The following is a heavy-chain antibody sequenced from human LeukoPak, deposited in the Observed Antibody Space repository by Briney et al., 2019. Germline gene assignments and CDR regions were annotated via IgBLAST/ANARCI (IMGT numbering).Heavy chain of an antibody. J-gene: IGHJ6*02. CDR1: GFSLSTSGMC. Sequence: SGPTLVNPTQTLTLTCTFSGFSLSTSGMCVSWIRQPPGKALEWLARIDWDDDKYYSTSLETRLTISKDTSKNQVVLTMTNMDPVDTATYYCARIRYSSGWYYGMDVWGQGTTVTVSS. D-gene: IGHD6-19*01. CDR3: ARIRYSSGWYYGMDV. CDR2: IDWDDDK. V-gene: IGHV2-70*11.